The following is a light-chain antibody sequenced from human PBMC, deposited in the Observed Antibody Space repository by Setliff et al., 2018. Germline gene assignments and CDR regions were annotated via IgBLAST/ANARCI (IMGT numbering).Light chain of an antibody. V-gene: IGLV2-14*03. J-gene: IGLJ1*01. Sequence: QSALTQLASVSGSPGLSITISCTGTSGDIGAYNHVSWYQQHPGKAPQLMIYDVSNRPSGVSNRFSGSKSGNTASLTISGLQAEDEADYYCAAWDDSLNGYVFGTGTKATVL. CDR3: AAWDDSLNGYV. CDR1: SGDIGAYNH. CDR2: DVS.